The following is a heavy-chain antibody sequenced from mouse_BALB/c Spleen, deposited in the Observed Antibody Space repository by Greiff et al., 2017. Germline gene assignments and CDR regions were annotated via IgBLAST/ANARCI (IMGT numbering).Heavy chain of an antibody. V-gene: IGHV1-9*01. CDR1: GYTFSSYW. CDR3: ARSLHYYGSSYMFAY. Sequence: VKLQQSGAELMKPGASVKISCKATGYTFSSYWIEWVKQRPGHGLEWIGEILPGSGSTNYNEKFKGKATFTADTSSNTAYMQLSSLTSEDSAVYYCARSLHYYGSSYMFAYWGQGTLVTVSA. CDR2: ILPGSGST. J-gene: IGHJ3*01. D-gene: IGHD1-1*01.